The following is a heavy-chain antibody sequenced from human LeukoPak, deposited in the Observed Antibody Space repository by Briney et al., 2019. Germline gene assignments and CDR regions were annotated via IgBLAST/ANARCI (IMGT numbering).Heavy chain of an antibody. V-gene: IGHV3-66*01. CDR3: ARRYSSGWSGFDP. CDR2: IYSGGST. D-gene: IGHD6-19*01. J-gene: IGHJ5*02. CDR1: GVTVSSNY. Sequence: PGGSLRLSCATSGVTVSSNYMSWVRQAPGKGLECVSVIYSGGSTYYADSVKGRLTISRDNSNNTLYLQMNSLRAEDTAVYYCARRYSSGWSGFDPWGQGTLVTVSS.